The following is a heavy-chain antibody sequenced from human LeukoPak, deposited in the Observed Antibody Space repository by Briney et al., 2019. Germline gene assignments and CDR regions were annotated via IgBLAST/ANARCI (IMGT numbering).Heavy chain of an antibody. CDR1: GGSFSGYY. V-gene: IGHV4-34*01. CDR3: ARLIGIFGVVIKVWFDP. J-gene: IGHJ5*02. D-gene: IGHD3-3*01. CDR2: INHSGST. Sequence: SETLSLTCAVYGGSFSGYYWSWIRQPPGKGLEWIGEINHSGSTNYNPSLKSRVTISVDTSKNQFSLKLSSVTAADTAVYYCARLIGIFGVVIKVWFDPWGQGTLVTVSS.